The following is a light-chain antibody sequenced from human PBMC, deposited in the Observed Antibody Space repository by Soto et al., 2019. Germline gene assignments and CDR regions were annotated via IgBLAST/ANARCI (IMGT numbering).Light chain of an antibody. J-gene: IGLJ2*01. V-gene: IGLV2-11*01. Sequence: QSALTQPRAVSGSPGQSVTISCTGTSSDVGGYNYVSWYQQHPGKAPKLMIYDVSKRPSGVPDRFSGSKSGNTASLTISGLQAEDEADYYCCSYAGSYTVVFGGGTKHTVL. CDR3: CSYAGSYTVV. CDR2: DVS. CDR1: SSDVGGYNY.